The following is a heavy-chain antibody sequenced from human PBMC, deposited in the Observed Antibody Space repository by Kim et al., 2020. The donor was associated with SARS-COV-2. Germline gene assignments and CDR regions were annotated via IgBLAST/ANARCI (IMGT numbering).Heavy chain of an antibody. J-gene: IGHJ4*02. CDR1: GYIFSNYG. CDR3: ARDRGVVTPEFDY. V-gene: IGHV3-33*01. Sequence: GGSLRLSCAASGYIFSNYGLHWVRQAPGKGLEWVAVIWYDGSKKYYGESVNGRFTISRDDSKNTLYLQMNSLRAEDTAVYYCARDRGVVTPEFDYWGQGTLVTVSS. D-gene: IGHD2-21*02. CDR2: IWYDGSKK.